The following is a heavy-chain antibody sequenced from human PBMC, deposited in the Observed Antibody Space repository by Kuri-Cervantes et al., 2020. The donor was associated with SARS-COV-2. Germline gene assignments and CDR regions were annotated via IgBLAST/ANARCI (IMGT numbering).Heavy chain of an antibody. CDR1: GGSISSSSYY. D-gene: IGHD3-16*01. Sequence: SETLSLTCTVSGGSISSSSYYWGWIRQPPGKGLEWIGSIYHSGSTYYNPSLKSRVTISVDTSKNQFSLKLSSVTAADTAVYYCVRRTVGHFDLWGRGTLVTVSS. V-gene: IGHV4-39*07. CDR3: VRRTVGHFDL. CDR2: IYHSGST. J-gene: IGHJ2*01.